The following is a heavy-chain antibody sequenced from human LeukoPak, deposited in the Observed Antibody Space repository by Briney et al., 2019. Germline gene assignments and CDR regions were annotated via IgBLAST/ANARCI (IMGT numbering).Heavy chain of an antibody. CDR2: ISAYNGNT. J-gene: IGHJ4*02. CDR1: GYTFTSYG. Sequence: ASVKVSCKASGYTFTSYGISWVRQAPGQGLEWMGWISAYNGNTNYAQKLQGRVTMTTDTSTSTAYMELRSLRSDDTAVYYCARAAGSYDSSGYYRNWGQGTLVTVSS. D-gene: IGHD3-22*01. V-gene: IGHV1-18*01. CDR3: ARAAGSYDSSGYYRN.